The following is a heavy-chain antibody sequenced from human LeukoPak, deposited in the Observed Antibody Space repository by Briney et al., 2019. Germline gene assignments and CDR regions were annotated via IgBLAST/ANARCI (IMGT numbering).Heavy chain of an antibody. V-gene: IGHV4-34*01. J-gene: IGHJ3*02. Sequence: SETLSLTCAVYGGSLSGYYWSWIRQPPGKGLEWIGEINHSGSTNYNPSLKSRVTISVDTSKNQFSLKLSSVTAADTAVYYCASTVTEYAFDIWGQGTMVTVSS. CDR3: ASTVTEYAFDI. CDR2: INHSGST. CDR1: GGSLSGYY.